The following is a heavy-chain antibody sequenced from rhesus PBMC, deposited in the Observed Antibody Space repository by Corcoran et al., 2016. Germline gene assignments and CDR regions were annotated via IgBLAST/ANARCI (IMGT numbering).Heavy chain of an antibody. CDR1: GYSISSGYD. CDR2: NYGRRSNT. Sequence: QVQLQESGPGVVKPSETLSLTCAVSGYSISSGYDWRWNRQPRGKGLEEIGYNYGRRSNTNAAPSLKNRVPIAKDTSKNHVSLKQSSLTAADTAVYYCARNWGDYESGFDYWGQGVLGTVSS. V-gene: IGHV4-76*01. CDR3: ARNWGDYESGFDY. J-gene: IGHJ4*01. D-gene: IGHD3-34*01.